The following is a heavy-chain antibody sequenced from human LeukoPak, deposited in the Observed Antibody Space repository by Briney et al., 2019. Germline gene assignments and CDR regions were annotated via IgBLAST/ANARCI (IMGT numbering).Heavy chain of an antibody. J-gene: IGHJ6*03. V-gene: IGHV3-33*01. CDR1: GFTLGSYG. CDR3: AREEDDTISTGYMDV. Sequence: GGSLGLSCAASGFTLGSYGMHWVRQAPGKGLEWVAVIWYHGNTKDYVDSVKGRFTISRDSSKNTLYLQMNSLRAEDTAVYYCAREEDDTISTGYMDVWGKGTTVIVSS. CDR2: IWYHGNTK. D-gene: IGHD3-3*01.